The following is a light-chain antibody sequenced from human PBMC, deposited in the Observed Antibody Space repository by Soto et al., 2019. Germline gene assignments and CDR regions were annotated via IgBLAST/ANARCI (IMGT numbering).Light chain of an antibody. CDR2: LEDTGIY. J-gene: IGLJ2*01. Sequence: QSVLTQSSSASASLGSLVKLTCTLSSGHSSYIIAWHQQQPGKAPRYLMKLEDTGIYNKGSGVPDRFSGSSSGADRYLTISNLQFEDEADYYCETWDRNTVVFGGGTKLTVL. CDR1: SGHSSYI. V-gene: IGLV4-60*02. CDR3: ETWDRNTVV.